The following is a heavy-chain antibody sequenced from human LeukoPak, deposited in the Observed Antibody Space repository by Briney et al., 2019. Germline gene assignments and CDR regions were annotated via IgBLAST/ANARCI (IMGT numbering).Heavy chain of an antibody. D-gene: IGHD2-15*01. CDR2: IKSKTDGGTT. CDR3: TTGYCSGGSCYIPFGLDY. V-gene: IGHV3-15*01. Sequence: PGGSLRLSCAASGFTFSNVWMSWVRQAPGKGLEWVGRIKSKTDGGTTDYAAPVKGRFTISRDDSKNTLYLQMNSLKTEDTAVYYCTTGYCSGGSCYIPFGLDYWGQGTLVTVSS. CDR1: GFTFSNVW. J-gene: IGHJ4*02.